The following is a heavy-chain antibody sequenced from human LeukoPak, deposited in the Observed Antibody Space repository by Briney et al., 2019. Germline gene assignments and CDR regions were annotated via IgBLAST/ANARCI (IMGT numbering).Heavy chain of an antibody. Sequence: XXPXXGXXXMGGIIPIFGTANYAQKFQGRVTITADESTSTAYVELSSLRSEDTAVYYCARAYYDSSGPLDWGQGTLVTVSS. D-gene: IGHD3-22*01. J-gene: IGHJ4*02. V-gene: IGHV1-69*01. CDR2: IIPIFGTA. CDR3: ARAYYDSSGPLD.